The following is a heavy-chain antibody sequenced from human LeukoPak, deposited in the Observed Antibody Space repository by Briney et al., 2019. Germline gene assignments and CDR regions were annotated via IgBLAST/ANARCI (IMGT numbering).Heavy chain of an antibody. V-gene: IGHV3-48*03. D-gene: IGHD3-10*02. Sequence: QSGGSLRHACAASGFTFSSYEMNWVRQAPWKGLEWVSYISSSGSTIYYADSVKGRFTISRDNAKNSLYLQMNSLRAEDTAVYYCAELGITMIGGVWGKGTTVTISS. CDR1: GFTFSSYE. CDR3: AELGITMIGGV. J-gene: IGHJ6*04. CDR2: ISSSGSTI.